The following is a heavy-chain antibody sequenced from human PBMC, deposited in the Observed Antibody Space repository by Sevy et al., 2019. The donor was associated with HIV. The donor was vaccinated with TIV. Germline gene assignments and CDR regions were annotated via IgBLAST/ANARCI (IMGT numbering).Heavy chain of an antibody. CDR3: ARDRDYYDSSGYTI. CDR1: GFTFSSYF. D-gene: IGHD3-22*01. J-gene: IGHJ4*02. CDR2: IGRSSSHI. Sequence: GGSLRLSCETSGFTFSSYFINWVRQSPGKGLEWVASIGRSSSHIYYADSVKGRFTISRDNGKNSLYLQMNSLRAEDTAVYYCARDRDYYDSSGYTIWGQGTLVTVSS. V-gene: IGHV3-21*04.